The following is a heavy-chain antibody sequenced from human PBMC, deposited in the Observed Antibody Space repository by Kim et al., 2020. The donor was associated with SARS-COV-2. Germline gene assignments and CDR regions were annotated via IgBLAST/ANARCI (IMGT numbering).Heavy chain of an antibody. D-gene: IGHD1-1*01. CDR3: AKGTGNFDYSFDY. CDR1: GITFSSYA. Sequence: GGSLRLSCAASGITFSSYAMNWVRQAPGKGLEWVSAINGGGTTYYADSVKGRFTVSRDNSKNTLYLEMNSLRVDDTAVYFCAKGTGNFDYSFDYWGQGPLVTVSS. V-gene: IGHV3-23*01. J-gene: IGHJ4*02. CDR2: INGGGTT.